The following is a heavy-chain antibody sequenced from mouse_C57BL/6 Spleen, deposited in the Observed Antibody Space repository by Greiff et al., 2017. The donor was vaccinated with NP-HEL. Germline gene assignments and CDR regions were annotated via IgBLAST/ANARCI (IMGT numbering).Heavy chain of an antibody. D-gene: IGHD2-1*01. J-gene: IGHJ2*01. CDR2: IDPSDSYT. V-gene: IGHV1-69*01. CDR3: ARNYPFDY. Sequence: VQLQQPGAELVMPGASVKLSCKASGYTFTSSWMHWVKQRPGQGLEWIGEIDPSDSYTNYNQKFKGKSTLTVDKSSSTAYMQLSSLTSEDSAVYYCARNYPFDYWGQGTTLTVSS. CDR1: GYTFTSSW.